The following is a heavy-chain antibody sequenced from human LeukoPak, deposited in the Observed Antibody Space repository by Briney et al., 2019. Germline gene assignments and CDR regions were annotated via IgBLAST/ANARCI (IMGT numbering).Heavy chain of an antibody. CDR3: ARDAYSSSWYNYYAFDI. CDR1: GGSISSYY. CDR2: IYTSGST. V-gene: IGHV4-4*07. D-gene: IGHD6-13*01. J-gene: IGHJ3*02. Sequence: PSQTLSLTCTVSGGSISSYYWSWIRQPAGKGLEWIGRIYTSGSTNYNPSLKSRVTMSVDTSKNQFSLKLSSVTAADTAVYYCARDAYSSSWYNYYAFDIWGQGTMVTVSS.